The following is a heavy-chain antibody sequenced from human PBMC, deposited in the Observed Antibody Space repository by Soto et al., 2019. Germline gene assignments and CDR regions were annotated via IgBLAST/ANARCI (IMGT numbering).Heavy chain of an antibody. CDR2: ISAYSGDT. D-gene: IGHD4-17*01. Sequence: QVQLVQSGAEVKKPGASVKVSCKASGYTFTGYSVGWVRQAPGQGLEWMGGISAYSGDTYYTQRLQDRLTMTTDASTSTAYMELRSLRSDDTAVYYCARPSGSYGDYAWSLKYWGQGTLVTVSS. V-gene: IGHV1-18*01. CDR1: GYTFTGYS. J-gene: IGHJ4*02. CDR3: ARPSGSYGDYAWSLKY.